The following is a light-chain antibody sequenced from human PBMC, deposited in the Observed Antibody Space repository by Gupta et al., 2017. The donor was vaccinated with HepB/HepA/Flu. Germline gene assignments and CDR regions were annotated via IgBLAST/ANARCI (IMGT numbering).Light chain of an antibody. CDR2: SDN. J-gene: IGLJ3*02. V-gene: IGLV1-44*01. CDR3: AAWDDSLRRGV. CDR1: SSNIGSNT. Sequence: QSVLTQAPSASGTPGQRVTISCSGRSSNIGSNTVNWYQQLPGTAPKLLIYSDNQRPSGVPDRFSGSKSGTSASLAISWLQSEDEADYYCAAWDDSLRRGVFGGGTKLTVL.